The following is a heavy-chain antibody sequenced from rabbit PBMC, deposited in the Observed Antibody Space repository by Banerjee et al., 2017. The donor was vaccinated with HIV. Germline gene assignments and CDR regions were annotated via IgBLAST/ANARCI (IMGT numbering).Heavy chain of an antibody. CDR2: TYAGSSGDT. CDR3: ARDLAGVIGWNFNL. D-gene: IGHD4-1*01. CDR1: GFSFSNGYV. Sequence: QEQLEESGGDLVKPEGSLTLTCTASGFSFSNGYVMCWVRQAPGKGLEWIACTYAGSSGDTYYASWAKGRFTISKTSSTTVTLQMTSLTAADTATYLCARDLAGVIGWNFNLWGQGTLVTVS. V-gene: IGHV1S45*01. J-gene: IGHJ4*01.